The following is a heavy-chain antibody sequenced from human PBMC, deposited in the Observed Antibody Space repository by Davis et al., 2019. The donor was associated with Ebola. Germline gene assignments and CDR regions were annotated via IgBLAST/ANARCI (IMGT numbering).Heavy chain of an antibody. CDR1: GYTFTNYG. V-gene: IGHV1-18*04. J-gene: IGHJ4*02. D-gene: IGHD3-22*01. CDR3: AGDSSGYGADY. Sequence: ASVKVSCKASGYTFTNYGITWVRQAPGQGLEWMGWISAYNGNTNYAQKLQGRVTMTTDTSASTAYMELSSLRSEDTAVYYCAGDSSGYGADYWGQGTLVTVSS. CDR2: ISAYNGNT.